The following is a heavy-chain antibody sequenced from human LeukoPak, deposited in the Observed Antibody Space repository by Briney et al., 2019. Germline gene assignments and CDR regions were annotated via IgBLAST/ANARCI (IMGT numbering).Heavy chain of an antibody. CDR2: ISYDGSNK. J-gene: IGHJ6*02. CDR3: ARDSSYYYYGMDV. CDR1: GFTFSSYA. D-gene: IGHD2/OR15-2a*01. V-gene: IGHV3-30-3*01. Sequence: GGSLRLSCAASGFTFSSYAMHWVRQAPGKGLEWVAVISYDGSNKYYADSVKGRFTISRDNSKNTLYLQMNSLRAEDAAVYYCARDSSYYYYGMDVWGQGTTVTVSS.